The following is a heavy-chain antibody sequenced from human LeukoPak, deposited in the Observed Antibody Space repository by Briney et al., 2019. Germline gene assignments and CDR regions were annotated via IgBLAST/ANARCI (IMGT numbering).Heavy chain of an antibody. CDR3: ASPRYSSSWYYFDY. CDR1: GGSISSGSYY. D-gene: IGHD6-13*01. V-gene: IGHV4-61*02. Sequence: SQTLSLTCTVSGGSISSGSYYWSWIRQPAGKGLEWIGRIYTSGSTNYNPSLKSRVTISVDTSKNQFSLKLSSVTAADKAVYYCASPRYSSSWYYFDYWGRGTLVTVSS. J-gene: IGHJ4*02. CDR2: IYTSGST.